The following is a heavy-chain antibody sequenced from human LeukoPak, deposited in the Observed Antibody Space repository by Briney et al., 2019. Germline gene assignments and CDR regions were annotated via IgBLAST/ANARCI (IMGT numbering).Heavy chain of an antibody. V-gene: IGHV3-23*01. Sequence: GGSLRLSCAASGFTFSSYAMSWVRQAPGKGLEWVSAISGSGGSTYYADSVKGRFTISRDNSKNTLYLQMNSLRAEDTAVYYCAKDMGDGYISYGTDVWGQGTTVTVSS. CDR3: AKDMGDGYISYGTDV. CDR2: ISGSGGST. J-gene: IGHJ6*02. D-gene: IGHD5-24*01. CDR1: GFTFSSYA.